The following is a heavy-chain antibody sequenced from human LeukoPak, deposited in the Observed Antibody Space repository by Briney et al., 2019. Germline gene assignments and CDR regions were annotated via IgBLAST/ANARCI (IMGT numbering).Heavy chain of an antibody. CDR2: IDPSDSYT. D-gene: IGHD1-1*01. J-gene: IGHJ3*02. CDR3: ARQMYNWNDGETGAFDI. Sequence: GESLKISCKGSGYSFTSYWISWVRQMPGKGLEWMGRIDPSDSYTNYSPSFQGHVTISADKSISTAYLQWSSLKASDTAMYYCARQMYNWNDGETGAFDIWGQGTMVTVSS. V-gene: IGHV5-10-1*01. CDR1: GYSFTSYW.